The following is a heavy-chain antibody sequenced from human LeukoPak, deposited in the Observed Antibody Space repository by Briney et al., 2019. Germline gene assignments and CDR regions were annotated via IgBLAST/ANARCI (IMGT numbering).Heavy chain of an antibody. CDR3: AKDRGSGNLYYYYMDV. CDR2: IRYDGSNK. D-gene: IGHD3-10*01. J-gene: IGHJ6*03. Sequence: GGSLRLSCAASGFTFSSYGMHWVRQAPGKGLEWVAFIRYDGSNKYYADSVKGRFTISRDNSKNTLYLQVNSLRAEDTAVYYCAKDRGSGNLYYYYMDVWGKGTTVTISS. CDR1: GFTFSSYG. V-gene: IGHV3-30*02.